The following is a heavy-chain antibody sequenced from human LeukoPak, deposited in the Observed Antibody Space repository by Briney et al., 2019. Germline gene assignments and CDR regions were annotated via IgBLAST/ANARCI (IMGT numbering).Heavy chain of an antibody. Sequence: PSETLSLTCTVSGGSINGYYWTWIRQSPGKGLEWIGYVYYSGSSNYNPSLKSRVTISVDTSKNQFSLKLSSVTAADTAVYYCAREKYSNPLGYFDYGGQGTLVTVSS. V-gene: IGHV4-59*12. J-gene: IGHJ4*02. D-gene: IGHD4-11*01. CDR1: GGSINGYY. CDR3: AREKYSNPLGYFDY. CDR2: VYYSGSS.